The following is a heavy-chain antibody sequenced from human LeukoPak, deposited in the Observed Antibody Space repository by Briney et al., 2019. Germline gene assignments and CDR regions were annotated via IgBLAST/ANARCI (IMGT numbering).Heavy chain of an antibody. J-gene: IGHJ4*02. V-gene: IGHV1-69*04. Sequence: SVKVSCKASGGTFSSYAISWVRQAPGQGLEWMGRIIPILGIANYAQKFQGRVTITADKSTSTAYMELSSLRSEDTAVYYCASLQTTVVTSHFDYWGQGTLVTVSS. CDR1: GGTFSSYA. D-gene: IGHD4-23*01. CDR2: IIPILGIA. CDR3: ASLQTTVVTSHFDY.